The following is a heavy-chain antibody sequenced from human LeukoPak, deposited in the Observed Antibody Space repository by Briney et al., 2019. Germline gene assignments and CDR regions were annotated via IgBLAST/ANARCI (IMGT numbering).Heavy chain of an antibody. CDR3: AKSTVMTTVVTPAFDY. J-gene: IGHJ4*02. V-gene: IGHV3-23*01. CDR2: LSYTGNSE. D-gene: IGHD4-23*01. Sequence: GTALSYTGNSEYYADSVKGRFTISRDNSKNALYLQMNGLRAEDTAVYYCAKSTVMTTVVTPAFDYWGQGALVTVSS.